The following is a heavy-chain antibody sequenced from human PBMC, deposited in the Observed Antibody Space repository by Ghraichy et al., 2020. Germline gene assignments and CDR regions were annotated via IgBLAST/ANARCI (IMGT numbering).Heavy chain of an antibody. CDR2: IHYSGGT. Sequence: SETLSLTCFVSGGSINSYFWSWIRQPPGKGLEWIGYIHYSGGTNYNPSLKNRVTISIDTSETQFSLKLSSVTAADAAVYYCARERTIKGIDVWGQGTTVT. CDR3: ARERTIKGIDV. V-gene: IGHV4-59*12. J-gene: IGHJ6*02. D-gene: IGHD2/OR15-2a*01. CDR1: GGSINSYF.